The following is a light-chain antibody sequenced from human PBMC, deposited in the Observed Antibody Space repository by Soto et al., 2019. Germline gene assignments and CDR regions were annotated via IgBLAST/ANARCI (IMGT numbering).Light chain of an antibody. J-gene: IGKJ3*01. Sequence: EIVLTQSPATLSLSPGERATLSCRASQSVRNTYLAWYQQKVGQAPRLLIYAASSRATGIPDRFSGSGSGTDFTLTITGLEPEDFAVYYCQQYGSSPDLIAFGPGTKVDIK. CDR1: QSVRNTY. CDR3: QQYGSSPDLIA. CDR2: AAS. V-gene: IGKV3-20*01.